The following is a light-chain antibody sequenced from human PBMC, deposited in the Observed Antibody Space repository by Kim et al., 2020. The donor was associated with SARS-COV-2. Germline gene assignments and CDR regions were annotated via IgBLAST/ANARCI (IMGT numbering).Light chain of an antibody. J-gene: IGKJ2*01. Sequence: SAYVGDRVTSACRASQDVGYWLAWYQQKPGKAPKLLISAASILQSGVPSRFSGSGSGTDFTLTIRSLQPEDFATYFCQQANSFPFTFGQGTKLEI. CDR1: QDVGYW. CDR3: QQANSFPFT. V-gene: IGKV1D-12*01. CDR2: AAS.